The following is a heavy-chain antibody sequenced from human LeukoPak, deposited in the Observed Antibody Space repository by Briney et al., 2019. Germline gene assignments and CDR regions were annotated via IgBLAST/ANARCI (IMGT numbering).Heavy chain of an antibody. V-gene: IGHV4-39*01. CDR2: IYYSGST. Sequence: SETLSLTCTVSGGSISSSSYYWGWIRQPPGKGLEWIGSIYYSGSTYYNPSLKSRVTISVDTSKNQFSLKLSSVTAADTAVYYCASVLAAAADYWGQGTLVTVSS. J-gene: IGHJ4*02. CDR1: GGSISSSSYY. CDR3: ASVLAAAADY. D-gene: IGHD6-13*01.